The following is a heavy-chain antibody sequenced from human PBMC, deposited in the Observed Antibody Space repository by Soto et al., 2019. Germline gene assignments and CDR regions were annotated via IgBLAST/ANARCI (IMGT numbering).Heavy chain of an antibody. V-gene: IGHV5-51*01. CDR3: AASILYYGMDV. CDR1: GYTFTNYW. CDR2: IYPGDSDT. J-gene: IGHJ6*02. Sequence: GESLKISCKGSGYTFTNYWIGWVRQMPGKGLEWMGIIYPGDSDTKYNPSFQGQVTISANKSITTTYLRWTSLKALDTAIYYCAASILYYGMDVWGQGTTVTVSS.